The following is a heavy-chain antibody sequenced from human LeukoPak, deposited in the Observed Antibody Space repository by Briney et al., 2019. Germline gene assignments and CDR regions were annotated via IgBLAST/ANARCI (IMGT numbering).Heavy chain of an antibody. CDR2: ISGSGGST. D-gene: IGHD5-12*01. J-gene: IGHJ3*02. V-gene: IGHV3-23*01. Sequence: GGSLRLSCAASGFTFSSYSMSWVRQAPGKGLEWVSAISGSGGSTYYADSVKGRFTISRDNSKNTLYLQMNSLRAEDTAVYYCAKDFEGYDFGGAFDIWGQGTMVTVSS. CDR1: GFTFSSYS. CDR3: AKDFEGYDFGGAFDI.